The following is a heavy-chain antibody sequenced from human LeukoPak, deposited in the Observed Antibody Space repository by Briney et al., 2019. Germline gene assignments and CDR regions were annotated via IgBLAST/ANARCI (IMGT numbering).Heavy chain of an antibody. J-gene: IGHJ6*03. D-gene: IGHD2-2*01. CDR3: ARARWGYCSSTSCPTYYYYYMDV. V-gene: IGHV4-34*01. Sequence: SETLSLTCAVYGGSFSGYYWSWIRQPPGKGLEWIGEINHSGSTNYNPSLKSRVTISVDTSKNQFSLKLSSVTAADTAVYYCARARWGYCSSTSCPTYYYYYMDVWGKGTTVTVSS. CDR2: INHSGST. CDR1: GGSFSGYY.